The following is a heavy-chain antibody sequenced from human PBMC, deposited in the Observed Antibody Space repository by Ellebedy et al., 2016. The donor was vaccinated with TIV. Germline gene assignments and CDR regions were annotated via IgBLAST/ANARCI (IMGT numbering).Heavy chain of an antibody. Sequence: GESLKISXATSGFTFSTYWMNWVRPAPRKGLGWVANINPDGNVRSYVDSVKGRFAISRDNAKNSLYLQMSSLRADDTAVYYCAGWGDLFNPWGQGILVTVSS. D-gene: IGHD6-19*01. CDR1: GFTFSTYW. V-gene: IGHV3-7*01. J-gene: IGHJ5*02. CDR2: INPDGNVR. CDR3: AGWGDLFNP.